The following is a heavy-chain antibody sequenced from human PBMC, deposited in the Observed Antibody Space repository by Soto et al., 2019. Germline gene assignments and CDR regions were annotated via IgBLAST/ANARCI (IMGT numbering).Heavy chain of an antibody. D-gene: IGHD3-22*01. CDR3: AGGLGDSSGYPLYYFDY. CDR2: IYYSGST. Sequence: SETLSLTCTVSGGSISSGGYYWSWIRQHPGKGLEWIGYIYYSGSTYYNPSLKSRVTISVDTSKNQFSLKLSSVTAADTAVYYCAGGLGDSSGYPLYYFDYWGQGTLVTVSS. V-gene: IGHV4-31*03. CDR1: GGSISSGGYY. J-gene: IGHJ4*02.